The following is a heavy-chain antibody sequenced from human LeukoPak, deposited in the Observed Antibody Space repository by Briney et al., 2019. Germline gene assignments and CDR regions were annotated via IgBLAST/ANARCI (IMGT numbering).Heavy chain of an antibody. Sequence: GGSLRLSCAASGFTFSSFWIHWVRQAPGKGLVWVSRINSDGSSTTYADSVKGRFTISRDNSKNTLYLQMNSLRAEDTALYYCAKPRSAWSRDFDSWGQGTLVTVSS. J-gene: IGHJ4*02. D-gene: IGHD6-19*01. CDR1: GFTFSSFW. V-gene: IGHV3-74*01. CDR3: AKPRSAWSRDFDS. CDR2: INSDGSST.